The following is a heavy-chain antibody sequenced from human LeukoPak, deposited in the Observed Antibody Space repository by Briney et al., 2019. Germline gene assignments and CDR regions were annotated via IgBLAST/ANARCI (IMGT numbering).Heavy chain of an antibody. D-gene: IGHD6-19*01. V-gene: IGHV4-39*01. J-gene: IGHJ6*03. CDR3: ARHVGSSGWYYYYYMDV. CDR1: GGSISSSSYY. Sequence: SETLSLTCTVSGGSISSSSYYWGWIRQPPGKGLEWIGSIYYSGSTYYNPSLKSRVTISVDTSKNQFSLKLSSVTAADTAVYYCARHVGSSGWYYYYYMDVWGKGTTVTISS. CDR2: IYYSGST.